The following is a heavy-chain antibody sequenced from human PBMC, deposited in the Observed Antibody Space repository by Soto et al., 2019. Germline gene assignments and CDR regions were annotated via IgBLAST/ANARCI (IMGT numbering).Heavy chain of an antibody. CDR1: GFTFISYG. D-gene: IGHD2-15*01. J-gene: IGHJ3*02. Sequence: GGSLRLSCAASGFTFISYGMHWVRQAPGKGLEWVAVIWYDGSNKYYADSVKGRFTISRDNSKNTLYLQMNSLRAEDTAVYYCARAPAAVVAANKGHDAFDIWGQGTMVTVSS. V-gene: IGHV3-33*01. CDR2: IWYDGSNK. CDR3: ARAPAAVVAANKGHDAFDI.